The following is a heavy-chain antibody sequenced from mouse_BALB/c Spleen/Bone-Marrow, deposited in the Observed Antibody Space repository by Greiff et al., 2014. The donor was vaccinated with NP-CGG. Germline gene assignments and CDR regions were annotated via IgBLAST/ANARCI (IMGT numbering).Heavy chain of an antibody. Sequence: QVPLKQSGAELVKPGASVELSFKASGYTFPGYWMPWGEQRPGQGLEGVGEINPSNGRTNYNEKFKSMATLTVDKSSSTAYMQLSSLTSEDSAVFYCARLIYGSSYIVDFWGQGTSVTVSS. CDR1: GYTFPGYW. V-gene: IGHV1S81*02. CDR3: ARLIYGSSYIVDF. D-gene: IGHD1-1*01. J-gene: IGHJ4*01. CDR2: INPSNGRT.